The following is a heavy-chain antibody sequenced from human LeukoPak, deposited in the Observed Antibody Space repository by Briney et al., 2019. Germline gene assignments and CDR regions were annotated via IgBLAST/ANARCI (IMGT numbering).Heavy chain of an antibody. D-gene: IGHD3-16*01. CDR2: MHHSGTS. CDR1: GGSLISSNW. J-gene: IGHJ4*02. CDR3: ARRRLWPSLETYY. Sequence: SETLSLTCAVSGGSLISSNWWSWVRQFPDKGLEWIGEMHHSGTSNYHPSLKSRVMISVDKSKNQFSLRLSSVTAADTAVYFCARRRLWPSLETYYWGQGTLVTVSS. V-gene: IGHV4-4*02.